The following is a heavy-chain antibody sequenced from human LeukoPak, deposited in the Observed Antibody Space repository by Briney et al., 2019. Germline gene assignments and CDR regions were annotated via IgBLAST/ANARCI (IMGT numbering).Heavy chain of an antibody. CDR1: GFTFSSYS. V-gene: IGHV3-21*01. CDR3: ARDFFSSTTVISYYFDY. Sequence: PGGSLRLSCAASGFTFSSYSMNWVRQAPGKGLEWVSSISSSSSYIYYADSVKGRFTISRDNAKNSLYRQMNSLRAEDTAVYYCARDFFSSTTVISYYFDYWGQGTLVTVSS. D-gene: IGHD4-17*01. J-gene: IGHJ4*02. CDR2: ISSSSSYI.